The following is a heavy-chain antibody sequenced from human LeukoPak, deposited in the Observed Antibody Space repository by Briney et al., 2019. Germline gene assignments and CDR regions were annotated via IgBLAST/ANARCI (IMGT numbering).Heavy chain of an antibody. CDR3: ARDLASPALLDY. V-gene: IGHV1-69*04. CDR2: IIPILGIA. J-gene: IGHJ4*02. Sequence: GASVKVSCKASGGTFSSYAISWVRQAPGRGLEWMGRIIPILGIANYAQKFQGRVTITADKSTSTAYMELSSLRSEDTAVYYCARDLASPALLDYWGQGTLVTVSS. CDR1: GGTFSSYA.